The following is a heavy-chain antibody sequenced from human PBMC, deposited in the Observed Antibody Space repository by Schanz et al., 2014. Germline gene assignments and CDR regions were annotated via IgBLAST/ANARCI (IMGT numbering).Heavy chain of an antibody. D-gene: IGHD4-17*01. CDR3: ARPRFDYGEVDY. CDR2: IYSGIGA. V-gene: IGHV3-66*04. J-gene: IGHJ4*02. Sequence: EVHLVESGGGLVKRGGSLRLSCAASGFTVSSNHMSWVRQAPGKGLEWVSVIYSGIGAYYADSVKGRFTISRDRFQNTLYLRMSSLRAEDTAVYYCARPRFDYGEVDYWGQGTLVTVSS. CDR1: GFTVSSNH.